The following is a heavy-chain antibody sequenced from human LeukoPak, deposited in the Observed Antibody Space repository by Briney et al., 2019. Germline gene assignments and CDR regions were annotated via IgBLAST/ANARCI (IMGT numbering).Heavy chain of an antibody. CDR1: GFTFSNAW. J-gene: IGHJ3*02. V-gene: IGHV3-15*01. CDR3: TTNDAFDI. CDR2: IKNKIASGTT. Sequence: PGGSLRLSCAASGFTFSNAWMNWVRQAPGKGLEWVGRIKNKIASGTTDYAAPVKGRFTISRDDSKNTLFLQMNSLKTEDTAMYYCTTNDAFDIWGQGTMVTVSS.